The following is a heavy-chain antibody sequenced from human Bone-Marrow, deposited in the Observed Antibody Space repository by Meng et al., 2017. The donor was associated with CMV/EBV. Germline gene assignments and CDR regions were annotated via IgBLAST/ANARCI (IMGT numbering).Heavy chain of an antibody. D-gene: IGHD3-3*01. J-gene: IGHJ6*02. V-gene: IGHV4-39*07. CDR3: ARVPPYYDFWSGFYYYYYYGMDV. CDR1: GGSISSSSYY. Sequence: SETLSLTCTVSGGSISSSSYYWGWIRQPPGKGLEWIGSIYYSGSTYYNPSLKSRVTISVDTSKNQFSLKLSSVTAADTAVYYCARVPPYYDFWSGFYYYYYYGMDVWGQGTTVTVSS. CDR2: IYYSGST.